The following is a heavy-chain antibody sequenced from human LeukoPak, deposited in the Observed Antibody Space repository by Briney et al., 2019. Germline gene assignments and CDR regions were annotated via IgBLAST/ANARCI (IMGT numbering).Heavy chain of an antibody. Sequence: PSETLSLTCAVYGGSFSGYYWSWIRQPPGKGLEWIGEINHSGSTNYNPSLKSRVTISVDKSKNQFSLKLSSVTAADTAVYYCARDPDTAMVSFDYWGQGTLVTVSS. CDR2: INHSGST. CDR1: GGSFSGYY. D-gene: IGHD5-18*01. CDR3: ARDPDTAMVSFDY. J-gene: IGHJ4*02. V-gene: IGHV4-34*01.